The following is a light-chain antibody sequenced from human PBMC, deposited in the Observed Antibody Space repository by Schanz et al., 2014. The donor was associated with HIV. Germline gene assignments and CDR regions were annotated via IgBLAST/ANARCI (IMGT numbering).Light chain of an antibody. J-gene: IGLJ2*01. CDR1: SSNIGAGYD. CDR2: GNN. V-gene: IGLV1-40*01. CDR3: QSHDNNLSGSGV. Sequence: QSVLTQPPSVSGAPWQRVTISCTGTSSNIGAGYDVHWYQQIPGTAPKLLISGNNNRPSGVPDRFSGSKSGTSASLAITGLQAEDEADYYCQSHDNNLSGSGVFGGGTKLTVL.